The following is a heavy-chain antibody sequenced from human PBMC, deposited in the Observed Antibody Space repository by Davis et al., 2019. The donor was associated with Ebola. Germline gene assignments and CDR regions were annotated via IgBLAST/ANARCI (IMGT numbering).Heavy chain of an antibody. Sequence: SGPPLAKLTQTLTLTRTFSGFSLRPSGVGVAWTRQTPGKALEWLALIYWDDDKRHSPSLKSRLTITKDTSKNQVVLTMTNMDPVDTATYYCAHRGYSHGFFDYWGQGTLVTVSS. CDR3: AHRGYSHGFFDY. J-gene: IGHJ4*02. D-gene: IGHD5-18*01. V-gene: IGHV2-5*02. CDR2: IYWDDDK. CDR1: GFSLRPSGVG.